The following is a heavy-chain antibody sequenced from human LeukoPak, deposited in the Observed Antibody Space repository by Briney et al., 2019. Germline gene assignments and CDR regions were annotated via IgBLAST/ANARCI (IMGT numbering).Heavy chain of an antibody. Sequence: GGSLRLSCAASGLTVSSNYMTWVRQAPGKGLEGVSNIYAGGDTHYADSVRGRFTISRDNSNNTLYPQMNSLRAEDTAVYYCARYTFRAVDIWGQGTMVTVSS. CDR2: IYAGGDT. D-gene: IGHD3-16*01. J-gene: IGHJ3*02. CDR3: ARYTFRAVDI. CDR1: GLTVSSNY. V-gene: IGHV3-53*01.